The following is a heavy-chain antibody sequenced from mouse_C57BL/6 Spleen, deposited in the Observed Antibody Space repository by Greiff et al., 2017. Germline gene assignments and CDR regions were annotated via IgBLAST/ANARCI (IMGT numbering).Heavy chain of an antibody. CDR1: GFTFTDYY. CDR2: IRNKANGYTT. V-gene: IGHV7-3*01. D-gene: IGHD1-1*01. Sequence: EVHLVESGGGLVQPGGSLSLSCAASGFTFTDYYMSWVRQPPGKALEWLGFIRNKANGYTTEYSASVKGRFTISSDNSQSILYLRMNALIAEVSATYYCARYSNYGFDYWGQGTTLTAAS. CDR3: ARYSNYGFDY. J-gene: IGHJ2*01.